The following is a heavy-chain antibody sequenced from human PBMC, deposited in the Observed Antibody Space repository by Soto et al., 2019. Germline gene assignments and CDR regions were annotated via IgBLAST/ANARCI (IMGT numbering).Heavy chain of an antibody. Sequence: LETLSLTCTVSGCSITSYYWYWIRQPAGKGLEWIGRIYTSGSTNYHPSLMRQVKMSGDASKKECSLNLRSVSAADTAVYYCAGIATRIYYAVDVWGQGTSVTIS. CDR2: IYTSGST. V-gene: IGHV4-4*07. CDR1: GCSITSYY. CDR3: AGIATRIYYAVDV. D-gene: IGHD6-13*01. J-gene: IGHJ6*02.